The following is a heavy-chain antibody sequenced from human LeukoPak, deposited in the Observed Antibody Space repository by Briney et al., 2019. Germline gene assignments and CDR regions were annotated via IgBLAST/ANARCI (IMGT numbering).Heavy chain of an antibody. CDR2: IYPGDSDT. Sequence: GESLKISCKGSGYSFTSYWIGWVRQMPGKGLEWMGIIYPGDSDTRYSPSFQGQVTISADKSISTAYLQWSSLKASDTAMYYCARSDLGYCSGGSCYPSSFDYWGQGTLVTVSS. CDR1: GYSFTSYW. D-gene: IGHD2-15*01. CDR3: ARSDLGYCSGGSCYPSSFDY. J-gene: IGHJ4*02. V-gene: IGHV5-51*01.